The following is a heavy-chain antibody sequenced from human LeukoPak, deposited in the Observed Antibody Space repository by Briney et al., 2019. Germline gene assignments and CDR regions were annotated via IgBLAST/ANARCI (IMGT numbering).Heavy chain of an antibody. Sequence: PGGSLRLSCAASGFTFSSYGMHWVRQAPGKGLEWVSAISGSGGSTYYADSVKGRFTISRDNSKNTLYLQMNSLRAEDTAVYYCARGTWIQLWLDYWGQGTLVTVSS. V-gene: IGHV3-23*01. J-gene: IGHJ4*02. CDR1: GFTFSSYG. CDR3: ARGTWIQLWLDY. D-gene: IGHD5-18*01. CDR2: ISGSGGST.